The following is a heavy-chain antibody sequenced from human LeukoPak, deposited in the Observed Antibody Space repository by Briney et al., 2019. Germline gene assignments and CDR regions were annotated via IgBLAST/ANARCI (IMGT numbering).Heavy chain of an antibody. Sequence: GGSLRLSCAASGFTVSSSHMTWVRQTPGKGLVWVSVTYSGGNTDYADSVKGRFTISRDNSRNTLYLQMSSLRVEDTTIYYCARGRDYFPIDYWGQGTFVIVSS. J-gene: IGHJ4*02. D-gene: IGHD2/OR15-2a*01. CDR3: ARGRDYFPIDY. CDR2: TYSGGNT. CDR1: GFTVSSSH. V-gene: IGHV3-53*01.